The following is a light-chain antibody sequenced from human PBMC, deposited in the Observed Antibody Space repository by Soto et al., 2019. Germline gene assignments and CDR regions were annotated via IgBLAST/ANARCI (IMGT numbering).Light chain of an antibody. J-gene: IGKJ1*01. CDR2: GAS. Sequence: EIVLTQSPDTLSLSPGERATLSCRASQSVTTSLAWYQQKTGQPPRLLISGASRRATGIPDRFSGSGSETDFTLTINRLEPEDFALYYCQQYGSSLWTFGQGTKVDIK. CDR3: QQYGSSLWT. V-gene: IGKV3-20*01. CDR1: QSVTTS.